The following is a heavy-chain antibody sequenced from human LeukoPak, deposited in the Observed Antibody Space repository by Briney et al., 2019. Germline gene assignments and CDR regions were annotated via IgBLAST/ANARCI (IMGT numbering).Heavy chain of an antibody. CDR2: IYYSGSA. J-gene: IGHJ6*02. D-gene: IGHD3-9*01. V-gene: IGHV4-30-4*01. CDR1: GGSISSINYF. Sequence: PSETLSLTCTVSGGSISSINYFWTWVRQPPGKGLEWIGYIYYSGSAYYNPSLAGRVAISLDTSKNQFSLKLHSVTAADTAVYYCARDSYYDLLTGYYPYYYYGMDVWGQGTTVTVSS. CDR3: ARDSYYDLLTGYYPYYYYGMDV.